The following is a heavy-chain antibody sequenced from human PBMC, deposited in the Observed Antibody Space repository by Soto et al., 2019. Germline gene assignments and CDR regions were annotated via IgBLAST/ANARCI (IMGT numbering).Heavy chain of an antibody. CDR2: IDDSGST. V-gene: IGHV4-61*01. J-gene: IGHJ6*02. D-gene: IGHD3-3*01. CDR3: ARDPFTIFGVVRYYYGMDV. Sequence: SETLSLTCTVSGGSVSSGSYYWSWIRQPPGKGLEGIGYIDDSGSTNYNPSLKSRVTISVDTSKNQFSLKLSSVTAADTAVYYCARDPFTIFGVVRYYYGMDVWGQGTTVTVSS. CDR1: GGSVSSGSYY.